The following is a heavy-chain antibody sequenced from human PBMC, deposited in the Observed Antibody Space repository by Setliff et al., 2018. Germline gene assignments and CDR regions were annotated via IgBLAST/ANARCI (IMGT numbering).Heavy chain of an antibody. J-gene: IGHJ3*02. D-gene: IGHD3-3*01. CDR1: GGSIDSHY. Sequence: KTSETLSLTCSVSGGSIDSHYWSWIRQPPGKGLEWIGSIYYSGNTNYNPSLKSRVTISIDTSKNQFSLKLSSVTAADTAVYHCARGKTFFGAFIRAFDIWGQGRMVTVS. CDR3: ARGKTFFGAFIRAFDI. CDR2: IYYSGNT. V-gene: IGHV4-59*11.